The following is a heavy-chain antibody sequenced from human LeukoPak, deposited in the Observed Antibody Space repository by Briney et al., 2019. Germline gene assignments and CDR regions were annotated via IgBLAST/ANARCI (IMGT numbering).Heavy chain of an antibody. CDR3: ARDTMTTVDY. J-gene: IGHJ4*02. CDR2: TYYRSKWYN. D-gene: IGHD4-17*01. Sequence: SQTLSLTCAISGDSVSSNSAAWNWIRRSPSRGLEWLGRTYYRSKWYNDYAVSVKSRITINPDTSKHPFSVQLNSVTPEDTAVYYCARDTMTTVDYWGQGTLVTVSS. CDR1: GDSVSSNSAA. V-gene: IGHV6-1*01.